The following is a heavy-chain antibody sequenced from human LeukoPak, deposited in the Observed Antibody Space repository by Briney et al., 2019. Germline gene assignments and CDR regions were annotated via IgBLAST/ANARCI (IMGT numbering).Heavy chain of an antibody. V-gene: IGHV1-69*05. J-gene: IGHJ4*02. Sequence: SVKVSCKASGGTFSSYAISWVRQAPGQGLEWMGRIIPIFGTANYAQKFQGRVTIATDESTSTAYMELSSLRSEDTAVYYCARGYSSSSITNGYFDYWGQGTLVTVSS. D-gene: IGHD6-6*01. CDR3: ARGYSSSSITNGYFDY. CDR2: IIPIFGTA. CDR1: GGTFSSYA.